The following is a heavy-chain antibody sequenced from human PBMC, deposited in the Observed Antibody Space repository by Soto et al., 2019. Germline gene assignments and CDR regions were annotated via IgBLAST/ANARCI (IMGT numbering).Heavy chain of an antibody. CDR1: GGPISCYY. J-gene: IGHJ5*01. CDR3: ARNHRYNSGWYES. Sequence: SETLVLTCTVSGGPISCYYWTWIRQPPGKGLEWVGYVYYSGGTNYNPSLQSRVTISVDTSKSQFSLNLSSVTAADTAVYYCARNHRYNSGWYESWGQGIRVTVSS. CDR2: VYYSGGT. D-gene: IGHD6-19*01. V-gene: IGHV4-59*01.